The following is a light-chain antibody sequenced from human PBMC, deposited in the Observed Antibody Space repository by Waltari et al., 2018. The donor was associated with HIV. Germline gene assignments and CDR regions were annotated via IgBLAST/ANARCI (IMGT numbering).Light chain of an antibody. CDR2: MNN. Sequence: QSVLTQPPSASGTPGQSVTISCSGSGSNIGSNSVYWYQPLPGTTPNLLIYMNNQRPSGVPDRCSGSKSGTSASLAISGLRSGDEADYYCAAWDDSLSGPVFGGGTKVTVL. CDR3: AAWDDSLSGPV. J-gene: IGLJ3*02. V-gene: IGLV1-47*01. CDR1: GSNIGSNS.